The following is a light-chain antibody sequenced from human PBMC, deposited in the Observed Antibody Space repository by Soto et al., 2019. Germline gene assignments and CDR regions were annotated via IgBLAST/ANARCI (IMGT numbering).Light chain of an antibody. CDR2: DAS. Sequence: IEGTQSPSSLAASHWDRVTITCLASQTIGTYVNWYRQKSGAAPELLIYDASTLQSGVPSRFRGGASGTDFTLTISSLQLDDFATYYCQQSYNTPLTFGQGTKVDIK. J-gene: IGKJ1*01. CDR3: QQSYNTPLT. V-gene: IGKV1-39*01. CDR1: QTIGTY.